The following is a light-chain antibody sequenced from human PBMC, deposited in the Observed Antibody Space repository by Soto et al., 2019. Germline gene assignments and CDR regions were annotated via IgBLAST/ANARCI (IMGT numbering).Light chain of an antibody. CDR2: EVS. V-gene: IGLV2-14*01. CDR3: SSYTSSSTLV. Sequence: QSALTQPASVSGSPGQSITISCTGTSSDVGGYNYVSWYQQHPGKAPKLMIYEVSNRPSGVSNRFSGSKSGNTASLTISGLQAEDEADYYCSSYTSSSTLVFGTGSQV. CDR1: SSDVGGYNY. J-gene: IGLJ1*01.